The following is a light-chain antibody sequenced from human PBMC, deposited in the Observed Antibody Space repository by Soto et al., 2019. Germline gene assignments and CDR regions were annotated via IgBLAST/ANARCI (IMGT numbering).Light chain of an antibody. CDR3: SSYTRTRTRV. V-gene: IGLV2-14*02. CDR2: EVN. J-gene: IGLJ3*02. CDR1: SSDVGLYNL. Sequence: QSALTQPASVAGSPGQSITISCTGTSSDVGLYNLVSWYQQHPGKAPKFMIYEVNKRSSGVSNRFSGSKSDNTASLTISGLQAEDEADYYCSSYTRTRTRVFGGGTKLTVL.